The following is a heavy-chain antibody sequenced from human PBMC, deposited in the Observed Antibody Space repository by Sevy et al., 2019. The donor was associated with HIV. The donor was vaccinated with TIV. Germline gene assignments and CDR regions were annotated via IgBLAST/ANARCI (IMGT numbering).Heavy chain of an antibody. Sequence: GGSLRLSCAASGFTFSTYGMHWVRQAPGKGLAWVAVISYDGSDKYYAESVKGRFTISRDNSKNLLYLQINSQRAEDTAVYYCAKDEGYTVAWYPGLWGQGTLVTVSS. D-gene: IGHD6-19*01. CDR1: GFTFSTYG. CDR3: AKDEGYTVAWYPGL. CDR2: ISYDGSDK. V-gene: IGHV3-30*18. J-gene: IGHJ4*02.